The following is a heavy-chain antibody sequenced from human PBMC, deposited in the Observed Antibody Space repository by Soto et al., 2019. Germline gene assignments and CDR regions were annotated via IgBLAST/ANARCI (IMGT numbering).Heavy chain of an antibody. CDR1: GLSLTTSGVG. D-gene: IGHD3-10*01. CDR3: SQGGSGSYYGMDV. J-gene: IGHJ6*02. Sequence: QITLKESGPTLVKPTQTLTLTCTFSGLSLTTSGVGVSWIRQPPGKALERLAVIYWDNDKRFSQSLKTRLTITRDTSKNQVIRTMTNMDPVDTGTYYCSQGGSGSYYGMDVWGQGTTVTVSS. V-gene: IGHV2-5*02. CDR2: IYWDNDK.